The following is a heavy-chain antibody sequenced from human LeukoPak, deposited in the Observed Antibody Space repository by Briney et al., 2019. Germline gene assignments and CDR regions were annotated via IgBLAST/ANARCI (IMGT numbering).Heavy chain of an antibody. V-gene: IGHV1-69*05. D-gene: IGHD6-13*01. CDR3: ARGLIRQQLSPEYFQH. J-gene: IGHJ1*01. CDR2: IIPIFGTA. Sequence: SVKVSCKASGGTFSSYAISWVRQAPGQGLEWMGRIIPIFGTANYAQKFQGRVTITTDESTSTAYMELSRLRSEDTAVYYCARGLIRQQLSPEYFQHWGQGTLVTVSS. CDR1: GGTFSSYA.